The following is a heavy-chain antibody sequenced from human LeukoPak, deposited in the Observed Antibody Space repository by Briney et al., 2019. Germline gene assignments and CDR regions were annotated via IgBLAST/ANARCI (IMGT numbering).Heavy chain of an antibody. CDR2: FDPEDGET. CDR3: ATVRGYCSSNIECYFQY. J-gene: IGHJ1*01. Sequence: ASVKVSCKVSGYTLTELSMHWVRQAPGKGLEWMGGFDPEDGETIYAQKFQGRVTMTEDTSTDTAYMELSSLRSEDTAAYYCATVRGYCSSNIECYFQYWGQGTLVTVSS. CDR1: GYTLTELS. D-gene: IGHD2-2*01. V-gene: IGHV1-24*01.